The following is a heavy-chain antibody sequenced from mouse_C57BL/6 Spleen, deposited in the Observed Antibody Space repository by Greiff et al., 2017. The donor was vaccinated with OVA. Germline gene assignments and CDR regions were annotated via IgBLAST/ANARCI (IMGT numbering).Heavy chain of an antibody. CDR2: IYPGDGDT. CDR3: ARKIGGSSYDWYFDV. CDR1: GYAFSSYW. V-gene: IGHV1-80*01. J-gene: IGHJ1*03. Sequence: VQLQQSGAELVEPGASVKISCKASGYAFSSYWMNWVKQRPGKGLEWIGQIYPGDGDTNYNGKFKGKATLTADKSSSTAYMQLSSLTSEDSAVYFCARKIGGSSYDWYFDVWGTGTTVTVSS. D-gene: IGHD1-1*01.